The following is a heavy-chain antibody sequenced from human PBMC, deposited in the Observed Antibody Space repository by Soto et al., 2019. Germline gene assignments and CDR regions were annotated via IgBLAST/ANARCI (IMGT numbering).Heavy chain of an antibody. CDR1: GFTFSSYA. D-gene: IGHD2-15*01. Sequence: GGSLRLSCAASGFTFSSYAMSWVRLAPGKELEWVSAISGDGGSTYYADSVKGRFTISRDNSKNTLYLQMNSLRAEDTALYFCAKGGGKYCTGAICYPLDYWGRGSLVTVSS. CDR2: ISGDGGST. CDR3: AKGGGKYCTGAICYPLDY. J-gene: IGHJ4*02. V-gene: IGHV3-23*01.